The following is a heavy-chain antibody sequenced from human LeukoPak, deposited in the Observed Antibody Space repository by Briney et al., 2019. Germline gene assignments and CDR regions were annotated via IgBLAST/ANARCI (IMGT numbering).Heavy chain of an antibody. Sequence: GGSLRLSCAASGFTFSSYAMSWVRQAPGKGLEWVSAISGSGGSTYYADSVKGRFTISRDNSKNTLYLQMNSLRAEDTAVYYCARTRYSGSHNSAFDLWGQGTVVTVSS. CDR1: GFTFSSYA. D-gene: IGHD1-26*01. J-gene: IGHJ3*01. CDR3: ARTRYSGSHNSAFDL. V-gene: IGHV3-23*01. CDR2: ISGSGGST.